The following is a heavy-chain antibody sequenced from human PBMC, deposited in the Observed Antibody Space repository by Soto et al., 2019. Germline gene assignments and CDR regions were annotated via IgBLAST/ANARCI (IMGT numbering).Heavy chain of an antibody. D-gene: IGHD5-18*01. Sequence: QVQLQESGPGLVKPSQTLSLTCTVSGGSISSGGYYWSWIRQHPGKGLEWIGYIYYSGSTYYNPSLKSRVTISVDMSKNQSSLKLSSVTAADTAVYYCARSGYSYGPNPLLYWGQGTLVTVSS. CDR1: GGSISSGGYY. CDR3: ARSGYSYGPNPLLY. V-gene: IGHV4-31*03. J-gene: IGHJ4*02. CDR2: IYYSGST.